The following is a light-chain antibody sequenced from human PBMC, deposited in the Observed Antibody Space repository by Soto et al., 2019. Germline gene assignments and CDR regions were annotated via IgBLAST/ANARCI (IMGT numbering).Light chain of an antibody. J-gene: IGKJ5*01. CDR2: GVS. CDR1: QSVSSSY. V-gene: IGKV3D-20*02. Sequence: EIVLTQSPGTLSLSPGERATLSCRASQSVSSSYLAWYQQKPGQPPRLLIYGVSTRATGVPARFSGSGSGTDFTLTISSLEPEDFAVYYCQQRSNWPPITFGQGRRPEIK. CDR3: QQRSNWPPIT.